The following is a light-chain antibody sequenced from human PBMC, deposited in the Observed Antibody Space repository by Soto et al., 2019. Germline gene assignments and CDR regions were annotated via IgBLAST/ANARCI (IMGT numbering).Light chain of an antibody. V-gene: IGKV1-27*01. CDR2: AAS. CDR3: QEYDGAPLT. CDR1: QDINIY. J-gene: IGKJ4*01. Sequence: DIQMTQSPSSLSASVGDRVTITCRAGQDINIYLARYQQKPGKVPKLLISAASTLQSGVPSRFSGSGSWTDFTLTISSLQPEDVATYDGQEYDGAPLTFGGGTKVEIK.